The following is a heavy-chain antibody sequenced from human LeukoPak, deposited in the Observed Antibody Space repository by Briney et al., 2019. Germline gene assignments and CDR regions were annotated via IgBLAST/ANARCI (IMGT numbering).Heavy chain of an antibody. J-gene: IGHJ4*02. CDR2: INTDTENP. V-gene: IGHV7-4-1*02. D-gene: IGHD2-2*01. Sequence: ASVKVSCKASGYTFTSSAMNWVRQAPGQGLEWMGWINTDTENPTYAQGFTGRFVFSLDTSVSTAYLQISSLKAEDTAVYYCARQEPGYCGTTSCYGVDYWGQGTLVTVSS. CDR3: ARQEPGYCGTTSCYGVDY. CDR1: GYTFTSSA.